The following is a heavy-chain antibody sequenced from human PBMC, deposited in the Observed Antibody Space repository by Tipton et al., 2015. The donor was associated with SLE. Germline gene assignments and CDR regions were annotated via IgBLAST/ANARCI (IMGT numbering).Heavy chain of an antibody. CDR3: ASELLDAFDF. CDR2: ISYDGSNK. CDR1: GLTFSTYT. V-gene: IGHV3-30*04. Sequence: SLRLSCAAAGLTFSTYTMHWVRQAPGKGLEWVAVISYDGSNKYYADSVKGRFTISRDNSKNTMYMQMNSLRAEDTAVYYCASELLDAFDFWGQGTKVTVSS. J-gene: IGHJ3*01.